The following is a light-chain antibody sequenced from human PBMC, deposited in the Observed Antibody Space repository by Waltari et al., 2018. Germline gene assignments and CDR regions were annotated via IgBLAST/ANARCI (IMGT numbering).Light chain of an antibody. V-gene: IGKV1-39*01. CDR2: AAS. J-gene: IGKJ2*01. CDR1: QSITRY. CDR3: QASYTEPYF. Sequence: DIQMTQSPSSLSASVGDRVTITCRASQSITRYVNWYQQKPGKAPKLLIYAASTLESGVPSRFSGSGSGTDFSLTISSLQPEDVATYYCQASYTEPYFFGQGTKLEIK.